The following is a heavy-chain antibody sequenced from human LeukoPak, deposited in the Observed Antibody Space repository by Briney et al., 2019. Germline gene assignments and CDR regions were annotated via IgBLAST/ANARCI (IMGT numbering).Heavy chain of an antibody. CDR3: ARVPFAFDI. Sequence: GGSLRLSCVGSGFTLSRYSINWVRQAPGKGLEWVSYISGSSTTTYYADSVKGRFTISRDNAKNSLYLQMNSLRDVDTAVYYCARVPFAFDIWSQGIMVTVSS. V-gene: IGHV3-48*02. CDR1: GFTLSRYS. J-gene: IGHJ3*02. CDR2: ISGSSTTT.